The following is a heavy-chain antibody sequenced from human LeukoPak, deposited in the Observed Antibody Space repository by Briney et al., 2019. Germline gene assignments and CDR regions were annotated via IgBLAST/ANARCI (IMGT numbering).Heavy chain of an antibody. Sequence: GGSLRLSCAASGFTFSSYEMNWVRQAPGKGLEWVSYISSSGSTIYYADSVKGRFTISRDNAKNSLYLQMNSLRAEDTAVYYCARGLPRLGIAAAGLHGLNWFDPWGQGTLVTVSS. CDR2: ISSSGSTI. CDR1: GFTFSSYE. D-gene: IGHD6-13*01. J-gene: IGHJ5*02. CDR3: ARGLPRLGIAAAGLHGLNWFDP. V-gene: IGHV3-48*03.